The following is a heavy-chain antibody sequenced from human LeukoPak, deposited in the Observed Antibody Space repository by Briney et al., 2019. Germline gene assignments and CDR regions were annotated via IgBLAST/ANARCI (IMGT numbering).Heavy chain of an antibody. CDR1: GGSISSSSYY. CDR2: IYYSGST. J-gene: IGHJ5*02. CDR3: ARKPIGAAKAGTGNWFDP. V-gene: IGHV4-39*07. Sequence: PSETLSLTCTVSGGSISSSSYYWGWIRQPPGKGLEWIGSIYYSGSTYYNPSLKSRVTISVDTSKNQFSLKLSSVTAADTAVYYCARKPIGAAKAGTGNWFDPWGQGTLVTVSS. D-gene: IGHD6-19*01.